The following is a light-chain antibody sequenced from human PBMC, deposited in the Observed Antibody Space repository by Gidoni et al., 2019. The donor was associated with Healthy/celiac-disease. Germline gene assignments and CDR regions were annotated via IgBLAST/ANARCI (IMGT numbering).Light chain of an antibody. CDR2: WAS. V-gene: IGKV4-1*01. CDR1: QSVLYSSNNKNY. CDR3: QQYYSTPRT. Sequence: DIVMTQSPDSLAVSLCERATINCKSSQSVLYSSNNKNYLAWYQQKPGQPPKLLIYWASTRESGVPERFSGSGSGTDFTLTISSLQAEDVAVYYCQQYYSTPRTFGQGTKVEIK. J-gene: IGKJ1*01.